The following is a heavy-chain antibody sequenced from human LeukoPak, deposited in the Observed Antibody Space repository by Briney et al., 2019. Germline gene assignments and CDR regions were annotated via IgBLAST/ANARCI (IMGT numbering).Heavy chain of an antibody. CDR2: TYYSGST. D-gene: IGHD1-1*01. Sequence: PSETLSLTCTVSGGSISSYYWSWIRQPPGKGLEWIGYTYYSGSTNYNPSLKSRVTISVDTSKNQFSLKVSSVTAADTAVYYCARHGLEPTSFYYYMDVWGKGTTVTVSS. CDR1: GGSISSYY. CDR3: ARHGLEPTSFYYYMDV. J-gene: IGHJ6*03. V-gene: IGHV4-59*08.